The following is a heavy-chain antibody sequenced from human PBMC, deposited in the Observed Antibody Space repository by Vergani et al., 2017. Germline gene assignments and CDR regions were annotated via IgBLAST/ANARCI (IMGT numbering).Heavy chain of an antibody. CDR2: MSYDGSNK. J-gene: IGHJ5*02. CDR1: GFTFSSYA. D-gene: IGHD3-10*01. Sequence: QVQLVESGGGVVQPGRSLRLSCAASGFTFSSYAMHWVRQAPGKGLEWVAVMSYDGSNKYYVDSVKGRFTISRDNSKNTLYLQMNSLRAEDTAVYYCARDSRKLLWFGESSARFDPWGQGTLVTVSS. CDR3: ARDSRKLLWFGESSARFDP. V-gene: IGHV3-30*04.